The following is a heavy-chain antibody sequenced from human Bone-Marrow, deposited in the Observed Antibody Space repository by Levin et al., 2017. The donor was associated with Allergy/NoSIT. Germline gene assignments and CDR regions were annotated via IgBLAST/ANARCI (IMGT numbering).Heavy chain of an antibody. J-gene: IGHJ6*03. D-gene: IGHD6-19*01. CDR2: INVNTGSP. CDR3: ARGAVAVPGNYCHMEV. V-gene: IGHV7-4-1*02. Sequence: ASVKVSCKDPAFTLNTYAVNWVRQAPGQGLEWMGWINVNTGSPTYAQGFTGRFVFSLDTSVSTAYLRISSLKAEDTALYYCARGAVAVPGNYCHMEVWSKGTMVTVSS. CDR1: AFTLNTYA.